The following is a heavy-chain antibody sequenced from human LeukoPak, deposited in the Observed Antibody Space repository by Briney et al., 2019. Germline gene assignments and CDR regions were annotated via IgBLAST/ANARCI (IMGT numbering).Heavy chain of an antibody. Sequence: GASVKVSCKASGYTFTSCYMHWVRQAPGQGLEWMGIINPSGGSTSYAQKFQGRVTMTRDTSTSTVYMELSSLRSEDTAVYYCAKGDYGDYKDFWFDPWGQGTLVTVSS. CDR3: AKGDYGDYKDFWFDP. J-gene: IGHJ5*02. D-gene: IGHD4-17*01. CDR1: GYTFTSCY. CDR2: INPSGGST. V-gene: IGHV1-46*01.